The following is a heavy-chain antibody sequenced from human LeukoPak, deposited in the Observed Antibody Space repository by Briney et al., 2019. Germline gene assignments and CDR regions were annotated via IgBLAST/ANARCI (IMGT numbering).Heavy chain of an antibody. Sequence: PGRSLRLSCAASGFTFSSYAMHWVRQAPGKGLEWVAVISYDGSNKYYADSVKGRFTISRDNSKNTLYLQMNSLRAEDTAVYYCARDFDQLPSNTLDYWGQGTLVTVSS. J-gene: IGHJ4*02. CDR1: GFTFSSYA. V-gene: IGHV3-30-3*01. CDR3: ARDFDQLPSNTLDY. CDR2: ISYDGSNK. D-gene: IGHD2-2*01.